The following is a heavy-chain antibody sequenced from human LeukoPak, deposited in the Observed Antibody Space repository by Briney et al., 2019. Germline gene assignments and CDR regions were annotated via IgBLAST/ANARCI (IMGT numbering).Heavy chain of an antibody. CDR2: IYPGDSDT. CDR3: ARTVDTAMVWNSDY. Sequence: GASLKISCKGSGSSFTSYWIGWVRQMPGKGPEWMGIIYPGDSDTRYSPSFQGQVTISADKSISTAYLQWSSLKASDTAMYYCARTVDTAMVWNSDYWGQGTLVTVSS. CDR1: GSSFTSYW. D-gene: IGHD5-18*01. V-gene: IGHV5-51*01. J-gene: IGHJ4*02.